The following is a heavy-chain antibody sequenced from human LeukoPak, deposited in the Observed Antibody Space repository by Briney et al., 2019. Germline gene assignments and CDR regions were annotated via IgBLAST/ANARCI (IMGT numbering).Heavy chain of an antibody. CDR1: GYTFTSYG. V-gene: IGHV1-18*01. CDR2: ISAYNGNT. J-gene: IGHJ5*02. D-gene: IGHD2-2*01. CDR3: ARGWIPAAGGGWFDP. Sequence: ASVKVSCKASGYTFTSYGISWVRQAPGQGLEWMGWISAYNGNTNYAQKLQGRVTMTTDTSTSTAYMELRSLRSDDTAMYYCARGWIPAAGGGWFDPWGQGTLVTVSS.